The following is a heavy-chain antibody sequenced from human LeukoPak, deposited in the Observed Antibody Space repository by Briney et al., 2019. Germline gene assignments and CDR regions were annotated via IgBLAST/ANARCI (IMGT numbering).Heavy chain of an antibody. V-gene: IGHV3-48*01. CDR3: ARGGVVVVPADSPFDY. CDR2: ISSSSSTI. D-gene: IGHD2-2*01. Sequence: GGSLRLSCAASGFTFSSYSMNWVRQAPGKGLEWVSYISSSSSTIYYADSVKGRFTISRDNAKNSLYLQMNSLRAEDTAVYYCARGGVVVVPADSPFDYWGQGTLVTVSS. J-gene: IGHJ4*02. CDR1: GFTFSSYS.